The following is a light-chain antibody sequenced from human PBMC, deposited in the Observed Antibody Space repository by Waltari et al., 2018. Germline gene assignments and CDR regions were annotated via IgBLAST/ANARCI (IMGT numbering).Light chain of an antibody. CDR2: DAS. J-gene: IGKJ4*01. CDR3: QQYDNLPLT. Sequence: DIQMTQSPSSLSASVGARVTITCQARQDIDNYLNWYQQKPGKAPTLLISDASKLETGVPSSFSASGSGTDFTFTISSLQPEDIATYYCQQYDNLPLTFGGGTRVEI. CDR1: QDIDNY. V-gene: IGKV1-33*01.